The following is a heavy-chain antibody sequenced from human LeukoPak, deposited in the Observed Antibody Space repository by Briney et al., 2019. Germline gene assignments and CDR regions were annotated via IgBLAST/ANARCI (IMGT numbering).Heavy chain of an antibody. CDR1: GFTFSSYG. CDR2: IRYDGSNK. J-gene: IGHJ4*02. CDR3: AKDGYPGYYGSGSYSYYFDY. V-gene: IGHV3-30*02. D-gene: IGHD3-10*01. Sequence: PGGSLRLSCAASGFTFSSYGMHWVRQAPGKGLEWVAFIRYDGSNKYYADSVKGRFTISGDNSKNTLYLQMNSLRAEDTAVYYCAKDGYPGYYGSGSYSYYFDYWGQGTLVTVSS.